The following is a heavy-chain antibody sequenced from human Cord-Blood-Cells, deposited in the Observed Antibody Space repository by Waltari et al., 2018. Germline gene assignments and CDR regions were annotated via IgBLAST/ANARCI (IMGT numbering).Heavy chain of an antibody. CDR2: IIPIFGTA. Sequence: QVQLVQSGAEVKKPGSSVKVACKASGGTFSSYAIPLVRQAPGQVLEGMGGIIPIFGTANYAQKFQGRVTITADKSTSTAYMELSSLRSEDTAVYYCARTLGYCSGGSCYSSWFDPWGQGTLVTVSS. J-gene: IGHJ5*02. CDR1: GGTFSSYA. V-gene: IGHV1-69*06. CDR3: ARTLGYCSGGSCYSSWFDP. D-gene: IGHD2-15*01.